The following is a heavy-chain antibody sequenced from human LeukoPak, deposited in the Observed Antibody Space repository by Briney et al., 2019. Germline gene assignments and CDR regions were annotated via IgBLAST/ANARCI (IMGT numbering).Heavy chain of an antibody. J-gene: IGHJ4*02. CDR2: ISSSGSTI. V-gene: IGHV3-48*03. D-gene: IGHD3-10*01. CDR3: ARDSSYYGSGSFSD. CDR1: GFTFSSDE. Sequence: GGSLRLSCAASGFTFSSDEMNWVRQAPGKGLEWVSYISSSGSTIYYADSVKGRFTISRDNAKNSLYLQMNSLRAEDTAVYYCARDSSYYGSGSFSDWGQGTLVTLSS.